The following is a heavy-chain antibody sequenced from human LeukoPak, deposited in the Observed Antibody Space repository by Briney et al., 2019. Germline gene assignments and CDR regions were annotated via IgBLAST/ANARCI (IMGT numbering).Heavy chain of an antibody. V-gene: IGHV4-61*10. Sequence: PSQTLSLTCTVSGDSISSGDYYWSWIRQPAGKGLEWIGYVFYNGRTNYNPSLESRATVSLDTSRNQFSLRLTSVTAADTAVYYCARDRFSGHIDVWGKGTTVTVSS. CDR3: ARDRFSGHIDV. CDR2: VFYNGRT. CDR1: GDSISSGDYY. J-gene: IGHJ6*03.